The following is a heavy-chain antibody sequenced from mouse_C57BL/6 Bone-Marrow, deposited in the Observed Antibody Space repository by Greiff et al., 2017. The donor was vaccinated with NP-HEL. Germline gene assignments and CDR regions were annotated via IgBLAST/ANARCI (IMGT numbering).Heavy chain of an antibody. CDR2: IYPGEGDN. CDR3: ARWRFTGPY. V-gene: IGHV1-82*01. J-gene: IGHJ3*01. CDR1: GYAFSSSW. D-gene: IGHD4-1*01. Sequence: QVQLQQSGPELVKPGASVKISCKASGYAFSSSWMNWVKQRPGKGLEWIGRIYPGEGDNNQNGKFKGKATLTADKSSSTAYMQLSSLTSEDSAVYFCARWRFTGPYWGQGTLVTVSA.